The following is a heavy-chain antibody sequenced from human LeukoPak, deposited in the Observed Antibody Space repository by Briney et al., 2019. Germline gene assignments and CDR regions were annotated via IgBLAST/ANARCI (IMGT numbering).Heavy chain of an antibody. CDR3: ARALTTRCFDY. Sequence: PGGSLRLSCAASGFTFSSDAMSWVRQAPEKGLEWVSTISGSGGSTYYADSVKGRFTISRDNSKNTLYLQMNSLRAEDTAVYHCARALTTRCFDYWGQGTLVTVSS. J-gene: IGHJ4*02. CDR2: ISGSGGST. D-gene: IGHD1-1*01. V-gene: IGHV3-23*01. CDR1: GFTFSSDA.